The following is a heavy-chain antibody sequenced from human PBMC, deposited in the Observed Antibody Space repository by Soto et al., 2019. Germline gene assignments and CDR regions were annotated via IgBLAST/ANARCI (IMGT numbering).Heavy chain of an antibody. V-gene: IGHV3-23*01. Sequence: GGSLRLSCAASGFTFSSYAMNWVRQAPGKGLEWVSVITGSGDATYYADSVKGRFTISRDNSKNTLYVQMNSLRAEDTAVYYCAKAISGYNAPLEHWGQGTRVTVSS. CDR3: AKAISGYNAPLEH. D-gene: IGHD1-20*01. J-gene: IGHJ4*02. CDR1: GFTFSSYA. CDR2: ITGSGDAT.